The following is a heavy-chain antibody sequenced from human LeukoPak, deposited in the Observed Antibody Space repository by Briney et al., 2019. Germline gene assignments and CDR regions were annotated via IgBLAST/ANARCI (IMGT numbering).Heavy chain of an antibody. D-gene: IGHD3-3*01. J-gene: IGHJ5*02. CDR1: XXXXSGYY. CDR2: INHSGST. Sequence: PSETXSLTXXXXXXXXSGYYWSWLRXPPGKGLEWLGEINHSGSTNYNPSLKSRVTISVDTSKNQFSLKLSSVTAADTAVYYCARGLYDFWSGYYNNWFDPWGQGTLVTVSS. CDR3: ARGLYDFWSGYYNNWFDP. V-gene: IGHV4-34*01.